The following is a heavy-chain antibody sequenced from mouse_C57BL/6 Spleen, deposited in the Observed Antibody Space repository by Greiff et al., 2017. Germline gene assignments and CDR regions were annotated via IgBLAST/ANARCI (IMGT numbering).Heavy chain of an antibody. J-gene: IGHJ2*01. Sequence: QVQLQQSGPELVKPGASVKISCKASGYAFSSSWMNWVKQRPGKGLEWIGRMYPGDGDTNYNGKFKGKATLTADKSSSTAYMQLSSLTSEDSAVYFCANSGSSYFDYWGQGTTLTVSS. CDR2: MYPGDGDT. D-gene: IGHD1-1*01. CDR3: ANSGSSYFDY. V-gene: IGHV1-82*01. CDR1: GYAFSSSW.